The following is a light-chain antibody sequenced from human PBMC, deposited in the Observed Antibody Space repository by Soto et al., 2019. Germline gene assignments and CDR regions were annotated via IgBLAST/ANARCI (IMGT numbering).Light chain of an antibody. CDR2: DAS. CDR1: QDISNY. Sequence: DIQMTHSPSSLSASVGDRVTITCQASQDISNYLNWYQQKPGEDPKLLIYDASNLETGLPSRFSERGSGTDFNSASSSQQSEDMATNYSQVYDNRPSYTVGQGTKLQIK. CDR3: QVYDNRPSYT. V-gene: IGKV1-33*01. J-gene: IGKJ2*01.